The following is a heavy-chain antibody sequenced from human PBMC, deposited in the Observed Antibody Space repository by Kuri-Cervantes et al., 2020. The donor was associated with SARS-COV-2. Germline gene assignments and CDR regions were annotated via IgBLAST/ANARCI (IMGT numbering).Heavy chain of an antibody. CDR1: GFTFSSYS. CDR2: ISSSSSTI. J-gene: IGHJ4*02. Sequence: GESLKISCAASGFTFSSYSMNWVRQAPGKGLEWVSYISSSSSTIYYADSVKGRFTISRDNAKNSLYLQMNSLRAEDTAVYYCARVEGISLDYWGQGTRGTVSS. CDR3: ARVEGISLDY. V-gene: IGHV3-48*01. D-gene: IGHD3-3*01.